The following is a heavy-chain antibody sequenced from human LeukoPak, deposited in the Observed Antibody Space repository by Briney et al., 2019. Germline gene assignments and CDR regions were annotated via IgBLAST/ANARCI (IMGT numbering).Heavy chain of an antibody. CDR1: GYTFAGYY. V-gene: IGHV1-46*01. D-gene: IGHD3-16*01. Sequence: ASVKVSCKASGYTFAGYYMHWVRQAPGQGPEWMGIINPSGGGTSYAQKFQGRVTMTRDTSTTTVYMELSSLRSEDTAVYYCARVSGGVNAFDIWGQGTMVTVSS. CDR2: INPSGGGT. J-gene: IGHJ3*02. CDR3: ARVSGGVNAFDI.